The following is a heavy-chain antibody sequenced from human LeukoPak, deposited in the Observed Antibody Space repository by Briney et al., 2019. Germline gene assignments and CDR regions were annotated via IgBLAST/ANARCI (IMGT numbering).Heavy chain of an antibody. CDR3: ARTAARQDAFNI. CDR2: INPSGDST. J-gene: IGHJ3*02. Sequence: GASVKVSCKASGYTFTGYYMHWGRQAPGQGLAWMGMINPSGDSTTYAQKFQDRVTMTRDTSTSTVYMELSSLLSDDTAVYYCARTAARQDAFNIWGQGTKVTVSS. D-gene: IGHD6-25*01. CDR1: GYTFTGYY. V-gene: IGHV1-46*01.